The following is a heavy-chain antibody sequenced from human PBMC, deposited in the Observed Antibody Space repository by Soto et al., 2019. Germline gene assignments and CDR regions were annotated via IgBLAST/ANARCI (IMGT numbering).Heavy chain of an antibody. CDR1: GYTFTSYG. CDR3: ARGPRTTVVTGYFQH. Sequence: GASVKVSCKASGYTFTSYGISWVRQAPGQGLEWMGWISAYNGNTNYAQKLQGRVTMTTDTSTSTAYMELRSLRSDDTAVYYCARGPRTTVVTGYFQHWGQGTLVTVSS. D-gene: IGHD4-17*01. CDR2: ISAYNGNT. J-gene: IGHJ1*01. V-gene: IGHV1-18*04.